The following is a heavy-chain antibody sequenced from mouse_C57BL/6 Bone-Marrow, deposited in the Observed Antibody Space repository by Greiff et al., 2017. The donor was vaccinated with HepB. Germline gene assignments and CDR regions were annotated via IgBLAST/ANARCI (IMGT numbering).Heavy chain of an antibody. D-gene: IGHD2-3*01. CDR3: ARYGGYYSYWYFDV. CDR1: GYTFTSYW. J-gene: IGHJ1*03. Sequence: QVQLQQPGTELVKPGASVKLSCKASGYTFTSYWIHWVKQRPGQGLEWIGNINPSNGGTNYNEKFKSKATLTVDKSSSTAYMQLSSLTSEDSAVYYCARYGGYYSYWYFDVWGTGTTVTVSS. V-gene: IGHV1-53*01. CDR2: INPSNGGT.